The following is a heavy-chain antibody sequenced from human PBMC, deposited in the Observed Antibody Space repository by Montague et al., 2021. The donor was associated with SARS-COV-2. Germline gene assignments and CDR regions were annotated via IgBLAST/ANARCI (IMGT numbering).Heavy chain of an antibody. V-gene: IGHV3-20*04. CDR1: GFTFGDHG. D-gene: IGHD1-26*01. Sequence: SLRLSCAASGFTFGDHGMSWVRQAPGKGLEWVSGINWNGGSTGYADSVKGRFTISRDNAKNSLYMQMNSLRAEDMALYYCARGIVGATVPLDYYYGMDVWGQGTTVTVSS. CDR2: INWNGGST. CDR3: ARGIVGATVPLDYYYGMDV. J-gene: IGHJ6*02.